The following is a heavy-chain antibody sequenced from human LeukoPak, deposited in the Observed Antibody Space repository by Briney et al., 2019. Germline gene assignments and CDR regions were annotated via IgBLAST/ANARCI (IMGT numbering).Heavy chain of an antibody. CDR3: ARDRRYDTSGYYLWYFDL. Sequence: GGSLTLSCAASGFCFSNYAMSWVREAPGKGLEWVSAISGSGGTTFYADSVKGRFTIIRDHSKNTLYLQMSSLRAEDTAVYYCARDRRYDTSGYYLWYFDLWGPGTLVTVSS. D-gene: IGHD3-22*01. CDR1: GFCFSNYA. CDR2: ISGSGGTT. J-gene: IGHJ2*01. V-gene: IGHV3-23*01.